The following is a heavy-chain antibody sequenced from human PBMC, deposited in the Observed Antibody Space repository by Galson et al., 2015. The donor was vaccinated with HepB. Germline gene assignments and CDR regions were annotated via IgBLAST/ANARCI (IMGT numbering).Heavy chain of an antibody. CDR3: ARQSQPDYDFWSGYNYYFDY. CDR1: GFTFSSYW. D-gene: IGHD3-3*01. J-gene: IGHJ4*02. Sequence: SLRLSCAASGFTFSSYWMHWVRQAPGKGLVWVSRINSDGSSTSYADSVKGRFTISRDNAKNTLYLQMNSLRAEDTAVYYCARQSQPDYDFWSGYNYYFDYWGQGTLVTVSS. CDR2: INSDGSST. V-gene: IGHV3-74*01.